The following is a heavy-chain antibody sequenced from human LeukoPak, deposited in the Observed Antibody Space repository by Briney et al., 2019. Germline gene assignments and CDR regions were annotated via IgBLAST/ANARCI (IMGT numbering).Heavy chain of an antibody. V-gene: IGHV1-2*02. CDR2: INPNSGGT. Sequence: ASVKVSCKASGYTFTGYYMHWVRQAPGQGLEWMGWINPNSGGTNYAQKFQGRVTMTGDASISTAYMELSRLRSDDTAVYYCAREDSSSSNWFDPWGQGTLVTVPS. J-gene: IGHJ5*02. CDR3: AREDSSSSNWFDP. CDR1: GYTFTGYY. D-gene: IGHD6-6*01.